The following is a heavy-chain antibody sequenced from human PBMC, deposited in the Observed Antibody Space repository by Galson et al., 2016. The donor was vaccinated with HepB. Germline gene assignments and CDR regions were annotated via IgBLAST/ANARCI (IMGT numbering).Heavy chain of an antibody. V-gene: IGHV6-1*01. CDR2: TYYRSKWYN. D-gene: IGHD2-21*02. CDR3: ASGTAYDSAFEI. J-gene: IGHJ3*02. CDR1: GDSVSSINAA. Sequence: CAISGDSVSSINAAWHWLRQSPSRGLEWLGRTYYRSKWYNDYATSLKGRIIITPDTSKNQFSLQLDSVSHEDTAVYYCASGTAYDSAFEIWGQGTLVTVSS.